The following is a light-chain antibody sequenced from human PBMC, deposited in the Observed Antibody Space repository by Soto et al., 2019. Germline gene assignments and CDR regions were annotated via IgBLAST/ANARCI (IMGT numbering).Light chain of an antibody. Sequence: EIVMTQSPATVSVSPGERATLSCRASQSVSSNLAWYQQKPGQAPRLLIYGASTRATGIPARFSGSGSGTEFTLTISSLQSEDFAVYYCQQYGSSSGTFGQGTKVDI. CDR2: GAS. CDR1: QSVSSN. V-gene: IGKV3-15*01. CDR3: QQYGSSSGT. J-gene: IGKJ1*01.